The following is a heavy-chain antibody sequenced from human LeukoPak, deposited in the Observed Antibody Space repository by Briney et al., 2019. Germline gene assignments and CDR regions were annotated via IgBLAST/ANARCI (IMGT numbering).Heavy chain of an antibody. CDR2: IYYSGST. J-gene: IGHJ4*02. Sequence: SETLSLTCTVSGGSISSYYWSWIRQPPGKGLEWIGCIYYSGSTNYNPSLKSRVTISVDTSKNQFSLKLSSVTAADTAVYYCARQRARLRYFDWLLGSLGYWGQGTLVTVSS. V-gene: IGHV4-59*08. CDR3: ARQRARLRYFDWLLGSLGY. CDR1: GGSISSYY. D-gene: IGHD3-9*01.